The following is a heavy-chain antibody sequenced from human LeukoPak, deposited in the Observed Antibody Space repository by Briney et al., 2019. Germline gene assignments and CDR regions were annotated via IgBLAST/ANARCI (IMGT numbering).Heavy chain of an antibody. CDR3: ARDSGFSGTQRGEY. J-gene: IGHJ4*02. CDR2: IKQDGSEK. V-gene: IGHV3-7*01. Sequence: GGSLRLSCAASGFTFSSYWMSWVRQAPGKGLEWVANIKQDGSEKYYVDSVKGRFTISRDNAKNSLYLQMNSLRAEDTAFYYCARDSGFSGTQRGEYWGQGTLVTVSS. CDR1: GFTFSSYW. D-gene: IGHD3/OR15-3a*01.